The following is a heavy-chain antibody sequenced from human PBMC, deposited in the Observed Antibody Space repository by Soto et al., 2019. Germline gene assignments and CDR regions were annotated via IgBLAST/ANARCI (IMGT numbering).Heavy chain of an antibody. CDR1: GFTFSSYG. V-gene: IGHV3-30*18. CDR3: AKSVGGPVAGMDV. Sequence: GGSLRLSCAASGFTFSSYGMHWVRQAPGKGLEWVAVISYGGSNKYYADSVKGRFTISRDNSKNTLYLQMNSLRAEDTAVYYCAKSVGGPVAGMDVWGQGTTVTVSS. D-gene: IGHD3-16*01. CDR2: ISYGGSNK. J-gene: IGHJ6*02.